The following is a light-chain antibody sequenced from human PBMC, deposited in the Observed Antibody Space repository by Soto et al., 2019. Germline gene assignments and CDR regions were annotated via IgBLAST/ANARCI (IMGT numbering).Light chain of an antibody. Sequence: DIQMTQSPSTLSASVGDRGSITCLASQRIGSWLAWYQQKPGKVPKLLIYDASTLISGVPSRFSGTGSGTEFTLSIASLQPDDFATYYCLHYYTYPLTFGQGTKVDIK. J-gene: IGKJ1*01. CDR1: QRIGSW. CDR3: LHYYTYPLT. V-gene: IGKV1-5*01. CDR2: DAS.